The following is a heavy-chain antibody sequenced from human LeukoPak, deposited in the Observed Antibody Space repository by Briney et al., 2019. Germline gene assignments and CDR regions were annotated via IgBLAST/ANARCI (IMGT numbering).Heavy chain of an antibody. CDR3: AKSCSGGSCYPDY. J-gene: IGHJ4*02. V-gene: IGHV3-30*02. D-gene: IGHD2-15*01. CDR2: IRDDGTNK. CDR1: GFTFSSYG. Sequence: GGPLRLSCAASGFTFSSYGLHWVRQAPGKGLEWVAFIRDDGTNKNFADSVKGRFTISRDNSKNTLYLQMNSLRPEDTAVYYCAKSCSGGSCYPDYWGQGTLVTVSS.